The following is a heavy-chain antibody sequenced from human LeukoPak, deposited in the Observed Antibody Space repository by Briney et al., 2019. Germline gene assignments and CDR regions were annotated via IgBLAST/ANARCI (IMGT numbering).Heavy chain of an antibody. J-gene: IGHJ4*02. CDR1: GFTFTNYW. V-gene: IGHV3-7*01. CDR2: IKQDGSQK. D-gene: IGHD6-6*01. Sequence: PGGSLRLSCAASGFTFTNYWMSWVRQAPGKGLEWVANIKQDGSQKFYVDSVKGRFTISRDSAKNSVYLQMNSVRAEDTAVYHCARIGYSSPSFDYWGQGTLVTVSS. CDR3: ARIGYSSPSFDY.